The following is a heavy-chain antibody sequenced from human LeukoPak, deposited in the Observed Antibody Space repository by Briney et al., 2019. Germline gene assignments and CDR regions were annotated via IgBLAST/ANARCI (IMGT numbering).Heavy chain of an antibody. D-gene: IGHD3-22*01. Sequence: ASVKVSCKASGYTFTTYYMHWVRQAPGQGLEWMGIINPSGGSAGYAQRFQGRVTMTRDTSTSTVYMELSTLRSEDTAVYYCATSMYYYDSGGLDYWGQGTLVTVSS. V-gene: IGHV1-46*01. CDR3: ATSMYYYDSGGLDY. CDR2: INPSGGSA. CDR1: GYTFTTYY. J-gene: IGHJ4*02.